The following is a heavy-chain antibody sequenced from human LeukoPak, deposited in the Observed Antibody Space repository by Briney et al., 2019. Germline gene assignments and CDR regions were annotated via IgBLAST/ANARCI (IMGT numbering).Heavy chain of an antibody. V-gene: IGHV3-23*01. Sequence: GGSLRLSCAASGFTFSTYGMSWVRQAPGKGLEWVSGISGSGSTTYYADSVKGRFTISRDNSKNTLYLQMNSLRAEDTAVYYCAKANSGSASRGYFDYWGQGTLVTVSS. CDR2: ISGSGSTT. J-gene: IGHJ4*02. CDR3: AKANSGSASRGYFDY. D-gene: IGHD6-25*01. CDR1: GFTFSTYG.